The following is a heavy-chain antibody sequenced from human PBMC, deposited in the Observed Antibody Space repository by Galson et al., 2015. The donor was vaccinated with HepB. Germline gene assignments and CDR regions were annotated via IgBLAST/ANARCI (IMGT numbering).Heavy chain of an antibody. J-gene: IGHJ4*02. CDR3: AADYGGYEGGFDY. CDR2: IVVGSGNT. Sequence: SVKVSCKASGFTFTSSAMQWVRQARGLRLEWIGWIVVGSGNTNYAQKFQERVTITRDMSTSTAYMELSSLRSEDTAVYYCAADYGGYEGGFDYWGQGTLVTVSS. V-gene: IGHV1-58*02. CDR1: GFTFTSSA. D-gene: IGHD5-12*01.